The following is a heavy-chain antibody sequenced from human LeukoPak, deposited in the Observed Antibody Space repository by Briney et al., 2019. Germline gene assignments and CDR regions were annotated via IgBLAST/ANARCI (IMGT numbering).Heavy chain of an antibody. J-gene: IGHJ1*01. V-gene: IGHV4-30-2*01. Sequence: PSETLSLTCSVSGDSIHSTGYYWSWIRQPPGKGLEWIGYIYHSESTQYNPSLRGRVTISIDRSKNQFSLNLNSVTVADSAVYYCAREGGGGFGVVPEYFQHWGQGTLVTVSS. D-gene: IGHD3-3*01. CDR2: IYHSEST. CDR3: AREGGGGFGVVPEYFQH. CDR1: GDSIHSTGYY.